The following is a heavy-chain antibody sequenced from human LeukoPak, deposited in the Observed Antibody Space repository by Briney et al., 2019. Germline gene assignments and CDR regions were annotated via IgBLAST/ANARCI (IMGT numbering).Heavy chain of an antibody. Sequence: PGGSLRLSCTASGCTLTNAWMNWVRQAPGKGLEWVARIKSKPDGGTTDYAAPVKGRFTISRDDSKNTLYLQMNSLKVEDTAVYYCTTHLFLWLGEYIPNWGQGTLVTVSS. D-gene: IGHD3-10*01. J-gene: IGHJ4*02. CDR1: GCTLTNAW. CDR3: TTHLFLWLGEYIPN. V-gene: IGHV3-15*01. CDR2: IKSKPDGGTT.